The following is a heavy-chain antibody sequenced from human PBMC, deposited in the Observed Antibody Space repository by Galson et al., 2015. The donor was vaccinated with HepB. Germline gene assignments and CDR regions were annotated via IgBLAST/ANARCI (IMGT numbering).Heavy chain of an antibody. CDR3: ARSFYWSGYYHH. J-gene: IGHJ5*02. D-gene: IGHD3-3*01. CDR2: IYYSGST. Sequence: SETLSLTCTVSGGSISSYYWSWIRQPPGKGLEWIGYIYYSGSTNYNPSLKSRVTISVDTSKNQFSLKLSSVTAADTAVYYCARSFYWSGYYHHWGQGTLVTVSS. CDR1: GGSISSYY. V-gene: IGHV4-59*01.